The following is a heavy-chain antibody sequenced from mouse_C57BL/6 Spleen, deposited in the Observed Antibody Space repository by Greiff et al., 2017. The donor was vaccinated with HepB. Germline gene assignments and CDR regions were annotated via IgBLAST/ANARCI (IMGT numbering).Heavy chain of an antibody. V-gene: IGHV14-4*01. CDR3: TTPSYSRGY. CDR2: IDPENGDT. Sequence: EVKLQQSGAELVRPGASVKLSCTASGFNIKDDYMHWVKQRPEQGLEWIGWIDPENGDTEYASKFQGKATITADTTSNTAYLQLSSLTSEDTAVYYCTTPSYSRGYWGQGTTLTVSS. D-gene: IGHD2-12*01. J-gene: IGHJ2*01. CDR1: GFNIKDDY.